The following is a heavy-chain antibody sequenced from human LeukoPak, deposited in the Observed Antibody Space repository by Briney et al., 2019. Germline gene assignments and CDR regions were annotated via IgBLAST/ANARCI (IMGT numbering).Heavy chain of an antibody. CDR2: INPSGGST. D-gene: IGHD3-22*01. CDR1: GYTFTSYY. CDR3: ARDRTHYYDSSGLDY. V-gene: IGHV1-46*01. Sequence: ASVKVSCKASGYTFTSYYMHWVRQAPGQGLEWMGIINPSGGSTSYAQKFQGRVTMTRDTSTSTVYMELSSLRSEDTAVYYCARDRTHYYDSSGLDYWGQGTLVTVSS. J-gene: IGHJ4*02.